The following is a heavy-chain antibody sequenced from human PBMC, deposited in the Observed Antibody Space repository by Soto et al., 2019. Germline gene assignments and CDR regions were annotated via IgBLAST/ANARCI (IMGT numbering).Heavy chain of an antibody. CDR2: INHSGST. Sequence: QVQLQQWGAGLLKPSETLSLTCAVYGGSFTGYYWTWIRQPPGKGLEWIGQINHSGSTIYNPSLKTRAIISLVTTINQASLRLSSVTVADTVVYYFARGLFSETSYTGGWYYFAPWSQGALVSVSS. V-gene: IGHV4-34*01. D-gene: IGHD1-26*01. CDR3: ARGLFSETSYTGGWYYFAP. J-gene: IGHJ4*02. CDR1: GGSFTGYY.